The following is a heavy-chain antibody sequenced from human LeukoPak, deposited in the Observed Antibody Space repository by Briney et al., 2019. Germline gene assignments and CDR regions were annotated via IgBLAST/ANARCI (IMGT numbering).Heavy chain of an antibody. CDR1: GFTFSSYA. CDR2: ISGSGGST. CDR3: AKVDGYYFGSGSYSHDY. D-gene: IGHD3-10*01. V-gene: IGHV3-23*01. J-gene: IGHJ4*02. Sequence: GGSLRLSCAASGFTFSSYAMSWVRQAPGKGLEWVSAISGSGGSTYYADSVKGRFTISRDNSKNTLYLQMNSLRAEDTAVYYCAKVDGYYFGSGSYSHDYWGQGTLVIVSS.